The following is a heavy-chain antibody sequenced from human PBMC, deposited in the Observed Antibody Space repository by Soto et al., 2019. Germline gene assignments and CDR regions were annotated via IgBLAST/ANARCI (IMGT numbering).Heavy chain of an antibody. CDR3: APGGIAVAGSMRFWFDP. J-gene: IGHJ5*02. CDR2: ISGSGGST. CDR1: GFTFSSYA. V-gene: IGHV3-23*01. Sequence: GGSLRLSCAASGFTFSSYAMSWVRQAPGKGLEWVSAISGSGGSTYYADSVKGRFTISRDNAKNTLYLQMNSLRAEDTAVYYCAPGGIAVAGSMRFWFDPWGQGTLVTVSS. D-gene: IGHD6-19*01.